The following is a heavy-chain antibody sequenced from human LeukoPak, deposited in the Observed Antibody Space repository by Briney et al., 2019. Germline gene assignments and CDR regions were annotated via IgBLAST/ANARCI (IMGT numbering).Heavy chain of an antibody. Sequence: VSVKVSCKASGYTFTGYYMHWVRQAPGQGLEWMGWINPNSGGTNYAQKFQGRVTMTRDTSISTAYMELSRLRSDDTAVYYCARTIFWSGYPYFDYWGQGTLVTVSS. J-gene: IGHJ4*02. V-gene: IGHV1-2*02. CDR1: GYTFTGYY. D-gene: IGHD3-3*01. CDR2: INPNSGGT. CDR3: ARTIFWSGYPYFDY.